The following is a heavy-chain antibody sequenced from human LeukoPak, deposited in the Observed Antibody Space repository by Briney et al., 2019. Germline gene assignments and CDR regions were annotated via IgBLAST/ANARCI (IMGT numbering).Heavy chain of an antibody. CDR3: EGFEQQLGVGECYFDY. J-gene: IGHJ4*02. CDR1: RGSLMGYY. D-gene: IGHD6-13*01. V-gene: IGHV4-34*01. CDR2: FNHSGST. Sequence: SETLSLTCAVHRGSLMGYYWRWISEPPGKGLERNGEFNHSGSTNYNPYLKSRVTKSVDTSKNQFSLKLSSVTAADTAVYAREGFEQQLGVGECYFDYWGQGTLVTVSS.